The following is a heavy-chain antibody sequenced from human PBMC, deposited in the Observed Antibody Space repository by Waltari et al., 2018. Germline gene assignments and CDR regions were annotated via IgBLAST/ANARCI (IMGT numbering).Heavy chain of an antibody. V-gene: IGHV4-39*07. J-gene: IGHJ6*03. CDR1: GGSISSSSYY. Sequence: QLQLQESGPGLVKPSETLSLTCTVSGGSISSSSYYWGWIRQPPGKGLEWIGSIYYSGSTYYNPSLKSRVTISVDTSKNQFSLKLSSVTAADTAVYYCARGRGCGDYCYYYYMDVWGKGTTVTISS. CDR3: ARGRGCGDYCYYYYMDV. CDR2: IYYSGST. D-gene: IGHD4-17*01.